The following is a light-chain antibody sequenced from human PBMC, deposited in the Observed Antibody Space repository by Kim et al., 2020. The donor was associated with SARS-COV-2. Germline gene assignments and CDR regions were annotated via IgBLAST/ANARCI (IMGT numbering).Light chain of an antibody. V-gene: IGKV4-1*01. Sequence: ATINCKSSQSVLYSSDNKNYLAWYQQKPGQPPNLLINWASTRESGVPDRFSGSGSGTDFTLTISSLQAEDVAVYYCQQFYSAPLTFGGGTKVDIK. CDR3: QQFYSAPLT. CDR1: QSVLYSSDNKNY. J-gene: IGKJ4*01. CDR2: WAS.